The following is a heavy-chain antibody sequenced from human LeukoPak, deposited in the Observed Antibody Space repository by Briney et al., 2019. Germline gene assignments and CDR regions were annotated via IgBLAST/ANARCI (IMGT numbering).Heavy chain of an antibody. CDR2: IYYSGST. V-gene: IGHV4-59*01. D-gene: IGHD2-2*03. CDR1: GGSISSYY. Sequence: SETLSLTCTVSGGSISSYYWSWIRQPPGKGLEWIGYIYYSGSTNYNPSLKSRVTISVDTSKNQFSLKLSSVTAADTAVYYCARERLRGGYCSSTSCDDAFDIWGQGTMVTVSS. CDR3: ARERLRGGYCSSTSCDDAFDI. J-gene: IGHJ3*02.